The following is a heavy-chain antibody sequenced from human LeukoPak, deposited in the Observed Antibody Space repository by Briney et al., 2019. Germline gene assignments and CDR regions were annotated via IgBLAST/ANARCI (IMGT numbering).Heavy chain of an antibody. Sequence: SEPLSLTCTVSDGSITNYYWSWIRHPPGKGLEWIGYIYYSGNTNYNPSLKGRVTISIDTSKNQVSLELSSVTAADTAVYYCASLGGTYDYWGQGTLVTVSS. D-gene: IGHD1-26*01. CDR3: ASLGGTYDY. J-gene: IGHJ4*02. V-gene: IGHV4-59*08. CDR2: IYYSGNT. CDR1: DGSITNYY.